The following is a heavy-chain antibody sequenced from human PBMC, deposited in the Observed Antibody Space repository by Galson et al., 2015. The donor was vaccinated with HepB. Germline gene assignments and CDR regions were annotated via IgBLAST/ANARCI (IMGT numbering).Heavy chain of an antibody. CDR3: ARGWELLQYFDY. CDR1: GGTFSSCA. CDR2: IIPILGIA. J-gene: IGHJ4*02. V-gene: IGHV1-69*04. D-gene: IGHD1-26*01. Sequence: SVKVSCKASGGTFSSCAISWVRLAPGQGLEWMGRIIPILGIANYAQKFQGRVTITADKSTSTAYMELSSLRSEDTAVYYCARGWELLQYFDYWGQGTLVTVSS.